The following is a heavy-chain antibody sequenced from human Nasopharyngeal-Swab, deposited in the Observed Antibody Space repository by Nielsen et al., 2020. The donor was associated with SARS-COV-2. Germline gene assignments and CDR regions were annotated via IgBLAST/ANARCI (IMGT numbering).Heavy chain of an antibody. J-gene: IGHJ5*02. V-gene: IGHV4-39*07. CDR1: GGSISSSSYY. CDR3: ARGASEVVVIVWFDP. D-gene: IGHD3-22*01. Sequence: TLSLTCTVSGGSISSSSYYWGWIRQPPGKGLEWLGSIYYSGSTYHNPSLKSRVTISVDTSKNQFSLKLSSVTAADTAVYYCARGASEVVVIVWFDPWGQGTLVTVSS. CDR2: IYYSGST.